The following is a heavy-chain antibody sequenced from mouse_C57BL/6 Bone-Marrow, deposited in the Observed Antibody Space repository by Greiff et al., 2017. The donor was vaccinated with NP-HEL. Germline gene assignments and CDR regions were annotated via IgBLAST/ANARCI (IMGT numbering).Heavy chain of an antibody. CDR2: IHPNSGST. V-gene: IGHV1-64*01. CDR1: GYTFTSYW. Sequence: QVQLQQPGAELVKPGASVKLSCKASGYTFTSYWMHWVKQRPGQGLEWIGMIHPNSGSTNYNEKFKSKATLTVDKSSSTAYMQLSSLTSEDSAVYYCAYDYDGRYFDYWGKGTTLTVSS. D-gene: IGHD2-4*01. CDR3: AYDYDGRYFDY. J-gene: IGHJ2*01.